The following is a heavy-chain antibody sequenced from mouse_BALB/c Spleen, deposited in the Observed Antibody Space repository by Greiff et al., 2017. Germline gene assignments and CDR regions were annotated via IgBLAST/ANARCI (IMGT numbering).Heavy chain of an antibody. J-gene: IGHJ2*01. Sequence: EVQRVESGGGLVQPGGSRKLSCAASGFTFSSFGMHWVRQAPEKGLEWVAYISSGSSTIYYADTVKGRFTISRDNPKNTLFLQMTSLRSEDTAMYYCARSGLRDYFDYWGQGTTLTVSS. V-gene: IGHV5-17*02. CDR3: ARSGLRDYFDY. CDR1: GFTFSSFG. D-gene: IGHD3-1*01. CDR2: ISSGSSTI.